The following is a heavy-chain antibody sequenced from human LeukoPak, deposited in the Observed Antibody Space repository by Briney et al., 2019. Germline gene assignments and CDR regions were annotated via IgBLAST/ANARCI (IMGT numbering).Heavy chain of an antibody. D-gene: IGHD3-22*01. V-gene: IGHV3-21*01. CDR1: GFTSGSYS. CDR2: ISSSSSYI. Sequence: GGSLRLSCAASGFTSGSYSMNRVRQAPGKGLEWVSSISSSSSYIYYADSVKGRFTISRDNAKNSLYLQMISLRAEDTAVYYCARVSYYDSSGYHTDAFVIWGQGTMVTVSS. CDR3: ARVSYYDSSGYHTDAFVI. J-gene: IGHJ3*02.